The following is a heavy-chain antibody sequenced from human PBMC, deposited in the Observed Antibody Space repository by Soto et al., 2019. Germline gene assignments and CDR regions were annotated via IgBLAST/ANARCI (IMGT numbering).Heavy chain of an antibody. Sequence: GGSLRLSCAASGFTFSSYYMHWVRQAPGKGLVWVSRIKSDGSSTNYADSVKGRFTISRDNAKNTLYLQMNSLRAEDTAVYYCARGRAGCYFDYWGQATLVTVSS. CDR2: IKSDGSST. V-gene: IGHV3-74*01. CDR3: ARGRAGCYFDY. CDR1: GFTFSSYY. J-gene: IGHJ4*02.